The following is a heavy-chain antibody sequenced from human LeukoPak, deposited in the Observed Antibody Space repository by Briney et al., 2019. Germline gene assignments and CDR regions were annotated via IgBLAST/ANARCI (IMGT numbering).Heavy chain of an antibody. CDR3: ARHYGYCSGGSWLRPTEIDY. V-gene: IGHV4-39*01. CDR2: IYYSGST. Sequence: SETLSLTCTVSGGSISSSSYYWGWIRQPPGRGLEWIGSIYYSGSTYYNPSLKSRVTISVDTSKNQFSLKLSSATAADTAVYYCARHYGYCSGGSWLRPTEIDYWGQGTLVTVSS. CDR1: GGSISSSSYY. D-gene: IGHD2-15*01. J-gene: IGHJ4*02.